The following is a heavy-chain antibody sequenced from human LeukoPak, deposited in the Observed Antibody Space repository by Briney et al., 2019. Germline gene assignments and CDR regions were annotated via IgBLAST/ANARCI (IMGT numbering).Heavy chain of an antibody. Sequence: PGGSLRLSCAASGFIFDDYGMGWVRQAPGKGLEWVSGLNWNGGSTGSADSVKGRFTISRDNAKNSLYLQMNSLRAEDTAVYYCARVLTYYYGSGSPSYYYYYYGKDVWGQGTTVTVSS. V-gene: IGHV3-20*04. CDR3: ARVLTYYYGSGSPSYYYYYYGKDV. J-gene: IGHJ6*02. CDR2: LNWNGGST. CDR1: GFIFDDYG. D-gene: IGHD3-10*01.